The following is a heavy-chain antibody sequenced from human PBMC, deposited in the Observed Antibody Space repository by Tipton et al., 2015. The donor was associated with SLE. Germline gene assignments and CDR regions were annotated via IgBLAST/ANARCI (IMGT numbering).Heavy chain of an antibody. J-gene: IGHJ4*02. Sequence: TLSLTCTVSGGSISSYYWSWIRQPPGKGLEWIGYIYYSGSTNYNPSLKSRVTISVDPSKNQFSLKLSSVTAADTAVYYCARLFSPTPYGDYVYFDYWGQGTLVTVSS. CDR2: IYYSGST. V-gene: IGHV4-59*08. CDR3: ARLFSPTPYGDYVYFDY. CDR1: GGSISSYY. D-gene: IGHD4-17*01.